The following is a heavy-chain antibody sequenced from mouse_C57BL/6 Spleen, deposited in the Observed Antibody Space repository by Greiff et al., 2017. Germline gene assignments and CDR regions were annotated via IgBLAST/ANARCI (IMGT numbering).Heavy chain of an antibody. CDR2: IWRGGGT. V-gene: IGHV2-2*01. Sequence: VQGVESGPGLVQPSQSLSITCTVSGFSLTSYGVHWVRQSPGKGLEWLGVIWRGGGTDYNAAFISRLSISKDNSKSQVFLKMNSLQADDTAIYSCARNSGYGSSCWYFDVWGTGTTVTVSS. CDR1: GFSLTSYG. CDR3: ARNSGYGSSCWYFDV. J-gene: IGHJ1*03. D-gene: IGHD1-1*01.